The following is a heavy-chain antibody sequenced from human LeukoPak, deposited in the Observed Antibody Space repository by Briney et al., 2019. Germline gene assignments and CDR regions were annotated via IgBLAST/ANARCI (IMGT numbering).Heavy chain of an antibody. V-gene: IGHV4-30-4*01. J-gene: IGHJ4*02. Sequence: SQTLSLTCTVSGGSISSGDSYWGWIRQPPGKGLEWIGSIYYSGSTYYNPSLKSRVTISVDTSKNQSSLKLSSVTAADTAVYYCARAGQYYYDSAGYFPDHWGQGTLVTVSS. CDR1: GGSISSGDSY. CDR2: IYYSGST. CDR3: ARAGQYYYDSAGYFPDH. D-gene: IGHD3-22*01.